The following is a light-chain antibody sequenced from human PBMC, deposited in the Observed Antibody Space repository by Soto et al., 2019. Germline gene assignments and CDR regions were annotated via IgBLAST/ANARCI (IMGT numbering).Light chain of an antibody. Sequence: EIEMTQSPSTLSVSPGERATLSCRASQSVSNNLAWYQQKPGQAPRLLIYSASSRATGIPARFSGSGSGTEFTLTISSLQSEDFAVYYCQQYNNWPHTFGQGTKVEIK. V-gene: IGKV3-15*01. CDR3: QQYNNWPHT. J-gene: IGKJ2*01. CDR1: QSVSNN. CDR2: SAS.